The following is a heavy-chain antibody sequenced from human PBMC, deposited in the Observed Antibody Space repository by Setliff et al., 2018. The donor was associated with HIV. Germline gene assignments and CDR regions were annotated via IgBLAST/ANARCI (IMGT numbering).Heavy chain of an antibody. J-gene: IGHJ4*02. Sequence: ETLSLTCSVSGASVSDHHWTWIRQTAEKRLEYIGRIRFSGGSNYNPSLSSRVTMSVDTSNNQFSLRLKSVTSADTAVYYCARLRSSNGLFCLLDSWGQGTRVTVSS. V-gene: IGHV4-4*07. CDR2: IRFSGGS. CDR1: GASVSDHH. CDR3: ARLRSSNGLFCLLDS. D-gene: IGHD2-8*01.